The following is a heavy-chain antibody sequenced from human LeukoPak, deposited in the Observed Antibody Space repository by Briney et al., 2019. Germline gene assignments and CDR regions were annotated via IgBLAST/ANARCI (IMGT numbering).Heavy chain of an antibody. Sequence: ASVKGSCKTSGYTCTRCAVHKVRQASGQRLEWMGWIHADSGNTKYSQKLQGRVTIARDTSASTIYMELSSLRFEDTAVYFCTIGLAGDWDAFDIWGLGTMVTVSS. V-gene: IGHV1-3*01. CDR2: IHADSGNT. CDR3: TIGLAGDWDAFDI. J-gene: IGHJ3*02. D-gene: IGHD6-19*01. CDR1: GYTCTRCA.